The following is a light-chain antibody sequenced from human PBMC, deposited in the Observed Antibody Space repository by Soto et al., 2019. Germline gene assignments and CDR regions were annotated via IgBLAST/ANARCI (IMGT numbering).Light chain of an antibody. CDR2: DAS. CDR3: QQYGSSPPTLT. J-gene: IGKJ4*01. V-gene: IGKV3-20*01. CDR1: QSVSSY. Sequence: EIVLTQSPATLSLSPGERATLSCRASQSVSSYFAWYQQKPGQAPRLLIYDASNRATGIPARFSGSGSGTDFTLTISRLEPEDFAVYYCQQYGSSPPTLTFGGGTKVEIK.